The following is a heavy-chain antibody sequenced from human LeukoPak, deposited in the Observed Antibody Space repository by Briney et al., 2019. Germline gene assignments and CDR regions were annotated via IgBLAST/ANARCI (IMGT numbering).Heavy chain of an antibody. CDR1: GGSISRYY. CDR2: IYYSGST. J-gene: IGHJ3*02. D-gene: IGHD2-2*01. Sequence: SETLSLTCTVSGGSISRYYWSWIRQPPGKGLEWIGYIYYSGSTNYNPSLKSRVTISVDTSKNQFSLKLSSLTAADTAVYYCAGGRHQDAFDIWGQGTMVTVSS. CDR3: AGGRHQDAFDI. V-gene: IGHV4-59*01.